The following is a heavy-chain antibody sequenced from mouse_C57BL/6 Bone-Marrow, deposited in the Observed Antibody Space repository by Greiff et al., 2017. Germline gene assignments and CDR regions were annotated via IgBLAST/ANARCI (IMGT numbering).Heavy chain of an antibody. CDR1: GYTFTDYE. CDR2: IDPATGGT. J-gene: IGHJ1*03. V-gene: IGHV1-15*01. Sequence: VQLQQSGAELVRPGASVTLSCKASGYTFTDYEMHWVKQTPVHGLEWIGAIDPATGGTAYNQKFKGKAILTADKSSSKAYMELRSLTSEDSAVYYCTRDGYDRGYWYFDVWGTGTTVTVSS. D-gene: IGHD2-2*01. CDR3: TRDGYDRGYWYFDV.